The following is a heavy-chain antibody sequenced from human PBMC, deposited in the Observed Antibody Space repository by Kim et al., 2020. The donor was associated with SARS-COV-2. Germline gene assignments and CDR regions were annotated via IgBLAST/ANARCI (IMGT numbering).Heavy chain of an antibody. D-gene: IGHD6-13*01. V-gene: IGHV1-3*01. CDR3: AREGVIAAAGTTDY. Sequence: SPKFQGRVTITRDTSASTAYMELSSLRSEDTAVYYCAREGVIAAAGTTDYWGQGTLVTVSS. J-gene: IGHJ4*02.